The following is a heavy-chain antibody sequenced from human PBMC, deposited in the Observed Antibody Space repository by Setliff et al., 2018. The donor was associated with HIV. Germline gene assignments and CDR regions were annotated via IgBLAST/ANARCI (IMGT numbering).Heavy chain of an antibody. CDR2: ISGGST. Sequence: LRLSCAASGFTVSSNEMSWVRQAPGKGLEWVSSISGGSTYYADSRKGRFTISRDNSKNTLRLQMNSLRAEDTAVYYCARVVGYGAFDIWGQGTMVTVSS. J-gene: IGHJ3*02. CDR1: GFTVSSNE. V-gene: IGHV3-66*01. D-gene: IGHD2-2*03. CDR3: ARVVGYGAFDI.